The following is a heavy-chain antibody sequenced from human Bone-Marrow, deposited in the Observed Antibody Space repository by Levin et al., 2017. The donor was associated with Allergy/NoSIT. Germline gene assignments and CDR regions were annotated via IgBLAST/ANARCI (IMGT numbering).Heavy chain of an antibody. J-gene: IGHJ5*02. CDR3: VRDNNWFDP. CDR1: GASISSPY. CDR2: IYNSGTN. V-gene: IGHV4-59*08. Sequence: SQTLSLTCTVSGASISSPYWSWIRQLPGKGLEWIGFIYNSGTNNYNPSLKSRVTMSVDTSKNQYSLKLRSVTAADSGMYYCVRDNNWFDPWGQGILVTVSS.